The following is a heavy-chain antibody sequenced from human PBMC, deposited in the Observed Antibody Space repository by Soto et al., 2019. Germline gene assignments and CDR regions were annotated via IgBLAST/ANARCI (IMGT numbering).Heavy chain of an antibody. CDR1: GFTFSSYA. D-gene: IGHD6-19*01. Sequence: EVQLLESGGGLVQPGGSLRLSCAASGFTFSSYAMSWVRQAPGKGLEWVSAISGSGGSTYYADSVKGRFTISRDNSKNTLYLQMNSLRAEDTAVYYCAKVLPFPHLRAVGGAFDIWGQGTMVTVSS. CDR3: AKVLPFPHLRAVGGAFDI. V-gene: IGHV3-23*01. CDR2: ISGSGGST. J-gene: IGHJ3*02.